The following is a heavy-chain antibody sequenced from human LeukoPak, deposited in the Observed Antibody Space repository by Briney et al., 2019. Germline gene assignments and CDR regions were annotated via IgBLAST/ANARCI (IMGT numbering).Heavy chain of an antibody. D-gene: IGHD3-10*01. J-gene: IGHJ4*02. CDR3: ARSPSGSYWDY. CDR1: GYTFTSYG. Sequence: ASVKVSCKASGYTFTSYGISWVRQAPGQGLEWMACISAYSGNTNYAQKLQGRVTMTTETSSSTAYMELRSLTSDNTAVYYCARSPSGSYWDYWGQGTLVTVSS. V-gene: IGHV1-18*04. CDR2: ISAYSGNT.